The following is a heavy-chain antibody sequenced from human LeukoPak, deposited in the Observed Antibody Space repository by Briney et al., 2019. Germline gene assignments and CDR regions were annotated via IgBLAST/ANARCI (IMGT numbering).Heavy chain of an antibody. CDR3: ARISGGGGITIFGVVIMPYFDY. J-gene: IGHJ4*02. D-gene: IGHD3-3*01. CDR1: GGSISSSSYY. V-gene: IGHV4-39*01. CDR2: IYYSGST. Sequence: SETLSLTCTVSGGSISSSSYYWGWIRQPPGKGLEWIGSIYYSGSTCYNPSLKSRVTISVDTSKNQFSLKLSSVTAADTAVYYCARISGGGGITIFGVVIMPYFDYWGQGTLVTVSS.